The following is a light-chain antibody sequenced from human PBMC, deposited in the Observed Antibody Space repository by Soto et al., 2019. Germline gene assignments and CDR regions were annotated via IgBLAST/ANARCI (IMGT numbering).Light chain of an antibody. CDR1: QNVRTIY. CDR3: QQRRKWPPIT. J-gene: IGKJ5*01. Sequence: DIVLTQSPGTLSSSPGERASLSCRASQNVRTIYLAWYQQKPGQAPRLRICDASSRVTGIPDKFSGGGSGTDFALTISRLEPADFAVYYCQQRRKWPPITFGQGTRL. CDR2: DAS. V-gene: IGKV3D-20*02.